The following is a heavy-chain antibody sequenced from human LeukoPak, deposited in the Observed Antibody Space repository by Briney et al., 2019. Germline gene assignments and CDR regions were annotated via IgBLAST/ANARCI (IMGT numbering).Heavy chain of an antibody. D-gene: IGHD1-26*01. J-gene: IGHJ4*02. CDR1: GGTFRSFT. CDR2: IIPMFGAT. V-gene: IGHV1-69*01. Sequence: GASVKVSCKASGGTFRSFTINWVRQAPGQGLEWMGGIIPMFGATNYAQKFQGRVTITADESTSTAYMELSSLRSEDTAVYFCARGPGGSPALFGFDYWGQGTLVTVSS. CDR3: ARGPGGSPALFGFDY.